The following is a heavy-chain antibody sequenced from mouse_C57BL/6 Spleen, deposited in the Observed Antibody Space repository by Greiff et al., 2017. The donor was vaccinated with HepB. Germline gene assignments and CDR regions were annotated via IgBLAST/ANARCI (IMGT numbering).Heavy chain of an antibody. V-gene: IGHV5-6*01. CDR1: GFTFSSYG. Sequence: EVQRVESGGDLVKPGGSLKLSCAASGFTFSSYGMSWVRQTPDKRLEWVATISSGGSYTYYPDSVKGRFTISRDNAKNTLYLQMSSLKSEDTAMYYCAREGIFYGYFDYWGQGTTRTVSS. CDR2: ISSGGSYT. D-gene: IGHD2-1*01. CDR3: AREGIFYGYFDY. J-gene: IGHJ2*01.